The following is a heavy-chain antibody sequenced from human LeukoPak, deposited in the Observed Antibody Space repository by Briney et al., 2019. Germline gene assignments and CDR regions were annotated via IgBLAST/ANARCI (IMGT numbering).Heavy chain of an antibody. Sequence: GGSLRLSCAASGFTFSSYSMNWVRQAPGKGLEWVSSISSSSSYIYYADSVKGRFTISRDNAKNSLYLQMNSLRAEDTAVYYCARGRYGSSGYYYLYDYWGQGTLVTVSS. V-gene: IGHV3-21*01. CDR1: GFTFSSYS. CDR3: ARGRYGSSGYYYLYDY. CDR2: ISSSSSYI. J-gene: IGHJ4*02. D-gene: IGHD3-22*01.